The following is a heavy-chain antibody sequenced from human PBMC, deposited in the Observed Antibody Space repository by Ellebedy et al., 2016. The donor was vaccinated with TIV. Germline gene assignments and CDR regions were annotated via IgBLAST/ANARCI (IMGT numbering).Heavy chain of an antibody. CDR1: GGSISSYY. CDR2: IYYSGST. V-gene: IGHV4-59*08. D-gene: IGHD3-22*01. J-gene: IGHJ4*02. Sequence: SETLSLXXTVSGGSISSYYWSWIRQPPGKGLEWIGYIYYSGSTNYNPSLKSRVTISVDTSKNQFSLKLSSVTAADTAVYYCASKPDIYYDSQQDYWGQGTLVTVSS. CDR3: ASKPDIYYDSQQDY.